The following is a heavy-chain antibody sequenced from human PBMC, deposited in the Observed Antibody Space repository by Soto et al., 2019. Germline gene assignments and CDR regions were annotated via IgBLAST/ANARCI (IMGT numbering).Heavy chain of an antibody. J-gene: IGHJ4*02. CDR3: ARVPAAGPSRPIDC. Sequence: EVQLVESGGGLVKPGGSLRLSCAASGFTLSSYTMHWVRQAPGKGLEWVSLLSSKSYYTYYADSMKGRFTISRDNAKNSLFLQMNSLRAEDTAVYFCARVPAAGPSRPIDCWGQGTLVTVSS. CDR2: LSSKSYYT. CDR1: GFTLSSYT. V-gene: IGHV3-21*01.